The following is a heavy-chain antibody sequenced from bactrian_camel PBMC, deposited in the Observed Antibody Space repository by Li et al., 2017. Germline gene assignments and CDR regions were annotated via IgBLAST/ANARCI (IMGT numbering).Heavy chain of an antibody. J-gene: IGHJ4*01. Sequence: VQLVESGGGLVQPGGSLRISCEASGFTVSAYAMSWVRQAPGKGLEWVSGISSSGAGTYYADSVKGRFTISRDNAKNMVYLRLNSLKTGDTAMYYCANLDGHYWGQGTQVTVS. CDR2: ISSSGAGT. V-gene: IGHV3S40*01. CDR3: ANLDGHY. CDR1: GFTVSAYA.